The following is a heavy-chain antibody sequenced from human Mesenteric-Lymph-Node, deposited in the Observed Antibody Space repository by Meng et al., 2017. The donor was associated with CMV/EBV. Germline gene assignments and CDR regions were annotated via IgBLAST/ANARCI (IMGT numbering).Heavy chain of an antibody. J-gene: IGHJ6*02. D-gene: IGHD3-22*01. CDR2: IYPGDSDT. V-gene: IGHV5-51*01. Sequence: KVSCKGSGYSFTSYWIGWVRQRPGKGLEWMGIIYPGDSDTRYSPSFQGQVTISADKSISTAYLQWSSLKASDTAMYYCARGLNGGGYPLSMDVWGQGTTVTVSS. CDR3: ARGLNGGGYPLSMDV. CDR1: GYSFTSYW.